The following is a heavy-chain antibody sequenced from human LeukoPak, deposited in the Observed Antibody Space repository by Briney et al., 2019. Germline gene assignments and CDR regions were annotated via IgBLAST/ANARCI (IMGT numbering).Heavy chain of an antibody. CDR3: ARHYDSSAYWYYFDY. J-gene: IGHJ4*02. D-gene: IGHD3-22*01. CDR1: GGSISSYY. CDR2: IYYSGST. Sequence: PSETLSLTCTVSGGSISSYYWSWIRQPPGKGLEWIGYIYYSGSTNYNPSLKSRVTISVATYKTQFSMKLSSVTAADTAVYYCARHYDSSAYWYYFDYWGQGTLVTVSS. V-gene: IGHV4-59*08.